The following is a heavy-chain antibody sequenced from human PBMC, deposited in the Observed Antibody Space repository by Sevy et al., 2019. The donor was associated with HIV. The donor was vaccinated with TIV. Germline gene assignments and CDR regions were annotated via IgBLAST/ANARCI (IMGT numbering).Heavy chain of an antibody. CDR3: ARADYGSGSYSPYYYYYYGMDV. J-gene: IGHJ6*02. CDR1: GYTFTSYY. V-gene: IGHV1-46*01. Sequence: ASMKVSCKASGYTFTSYYMHCVRQAPGQGLEWMGIINPSGGSTSYAQKFQGRVTMTRDTSTSTVYMGLSSLRSEDTAVYYCARADYGSGSYSPYYYYYYGMDVWGQGTTVTVSS. CDR2: INPSGGST. D-gene: IGHD3-10*01.